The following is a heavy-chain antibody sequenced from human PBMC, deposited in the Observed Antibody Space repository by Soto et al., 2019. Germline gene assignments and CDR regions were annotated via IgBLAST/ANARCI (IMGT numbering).Heavy chain of an antibody. CDR1: GFTFSSYS. J-gene: IGHJ4*02. V-gene: IGHV3-21*01. CDR3: ARVYDYIWGVHLDFDY. D-gene: IGHD3-16*01. Sequence: PGGSLRLSCAASGFTFSSYSMNWVRQAPGKGLEWVSSISSSSYIYYADSVKGRFTISRDNAKNSLYLQMNSLRAEDTAVYYCARVYDYIWGVHLDFDYWGQGTLVTVSS. CDR2: ISSSSYI.